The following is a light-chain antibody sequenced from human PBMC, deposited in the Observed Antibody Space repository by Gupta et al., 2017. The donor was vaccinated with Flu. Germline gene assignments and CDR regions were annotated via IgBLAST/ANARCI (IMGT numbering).Light chain of an antibody. V-gene: IGLV2-8*01. Sequence: QSFTISCTGTSSDVGGYNSFSWDQQHPGKALKLMIYEVTKRPAGVPDRFSGSKSGNTASLTVSGLQADDEDDYYCCSFTGRINVFGTGTTVTVL. J-gene: IGLJ1*01. CDR2: EVT. CDR1: SSDVGGYNS. CDR3: CSFTGRINV.